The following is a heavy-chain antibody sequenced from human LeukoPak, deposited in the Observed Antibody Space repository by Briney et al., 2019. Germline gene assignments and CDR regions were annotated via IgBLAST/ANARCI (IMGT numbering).Heavy chain of an antibody. J-gene: IGHJ4*02. D-gene: IGHD3-10*01. Sequence: PGGSLRLSCAASGFTFSSYNMNWVRQAPGKGPEWVSSITSSSSYIYYAGSVKGRFTISRDNAKNSLYLQMNSLRAEDTAVYYCARDGGYGSGSYYTLDYWGQGTLVTVSS. V-gene: IGHV3-21*01. CDR2: ITSSSSYI. CDR3: ARDGGYGSGSYYTLDY. CDR1: GFTFSSYN.